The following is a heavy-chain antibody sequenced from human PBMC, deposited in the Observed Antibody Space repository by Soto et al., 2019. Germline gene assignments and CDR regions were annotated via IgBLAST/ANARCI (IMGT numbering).Heavy chain of an antibody. V-gene: IGHV1-46*01. Sequence: ASVKVSCKASGYTFTSYYMHWVRQAPGQGLEWMGIINPSGGSTSYAQKFQGRVTMTRDTSTSTVYMELSSLRSEDTAVYYCARVTIAARPSDALDIWGQGTMVTVSS. CDR2: INPSGGST. CDR1: GYTFTSYY. D-gene: IGHD6-6*01. J-gene: IGHJ3*02. CDR3: ARVTIAARPSDALDI.